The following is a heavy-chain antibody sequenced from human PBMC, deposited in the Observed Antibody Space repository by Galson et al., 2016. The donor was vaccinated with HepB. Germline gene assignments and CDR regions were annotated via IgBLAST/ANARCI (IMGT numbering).Heavy chain of an antibody. Sequence: SLRLSCAASGVTFSSYGMHWVRQVPGKGLEWVAVISYAGSNKYYKAPVTRRFTISRDNSKNTLYLQMKSLRPEDMAEYYCAKDHPGSSGEDYYDSGMDGWGQGTTVTVSS. CDR3: AKDHPGSSGEDYYDSGMDG. V-gene: IGHV3-30*18. D-gene: IGHD6-13*01. CDR2: ISYAGSNK. J-gene: IGHJ6*02. CDR1: GVTFSSYG.